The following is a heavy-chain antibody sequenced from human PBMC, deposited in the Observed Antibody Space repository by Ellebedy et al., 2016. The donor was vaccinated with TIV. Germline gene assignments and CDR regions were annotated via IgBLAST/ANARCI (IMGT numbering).Heavy chain of an antibody. CDR1: GFTFSSYE. CDR3: AAYGASWWTTSRFDP. Sequence: GESLKISCAASGFTFSSYEMNWVRQAPGKGLEWVSYISSSGSTIYYADSVKGRFTISRDNAKNSLYLQMNSLRVEDTAVYYCAAYGASWWTTSRFDPWGQGTLVTVSS. D-gene: IGHD6-13*01. J-gene: IGHJ5*02. CDR2: ISSSGSTI. V-gene: IGHV3-48*03.